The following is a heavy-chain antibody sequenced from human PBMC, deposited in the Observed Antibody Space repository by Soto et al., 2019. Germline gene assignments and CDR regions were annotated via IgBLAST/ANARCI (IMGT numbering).Heavy chain of an antibody. CDR2: VYHSGAT. D-gene: IGHD3-22*01. V-gene: IGHV4-4*02. J-gene: IGHJ6*02. CDR3: VRNGYYSLDV. CDR1: GDSIIGTGW. Sequence: QVQLQESGPGLVRPSGTLSLTCAVSGDSIIGTGWWSWVRQSPGKGLDWIGEVYHSGATNYNPSLKSRVTISVDTSRNQFSLNLGSVTAAGTAVYYCVRNGYYSLDVWGQGTTVTVSS.